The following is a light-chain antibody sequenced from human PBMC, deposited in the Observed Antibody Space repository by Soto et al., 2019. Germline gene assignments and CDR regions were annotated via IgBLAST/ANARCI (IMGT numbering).Light chain of an antibody. Sequence: EIVMTQSPASLSVSPGDGATLSCRASQSVASNVAWYQQKHGQGPRLLIHGASTRAVGVPARFSGSGSGTDFPLTISSLQSEDFAVYYCQQYHNWPPQYTFGQGKKLQIK. V-gene: IGKV3-15*01. CDR3: QQYHNWPPQYT. J-gene: IGKJ2*01. CDR1: QSVASN. CDR2: GAS.